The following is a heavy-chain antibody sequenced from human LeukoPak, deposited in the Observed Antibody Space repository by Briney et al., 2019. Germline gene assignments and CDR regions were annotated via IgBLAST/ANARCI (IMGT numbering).Heavy chain of an antibody. CDR3: ARELTGTTKGSAFDI. V-gene: IGHV3-23*01. J-gene: IGHJ3*02. Sequence: RPGGSLRLSCAASGSTFSSYAMSWVRQAPGKGLEWVSAISGSGGSAYYADSVKGRFTISRGNSKNTLYLQMNSLRAEDTAVYYCARELTGTTKGSAFDIWGQGTMVTVSS. D-gene: IGHD3-9*01. CDR2: ISGSGGSA. CDR1: GSTFSSYA.